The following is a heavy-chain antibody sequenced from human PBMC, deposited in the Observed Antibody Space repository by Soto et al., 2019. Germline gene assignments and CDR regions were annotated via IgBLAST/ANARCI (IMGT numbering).Heavy chain of an antibody. J-gene: IGHJ6*02. CDR1: GFSLTDVRMG. Sequence: QVTLRESGPVLVKPTETLTLTCTVSGFSLTDVRMGVSWVRQPPGKALEWLAHIFSNDVKSYTTSLKRRLTISRDTSKSQVVLTLTNVDPVDTAKYSCARTPSTNSRPFYGMDVWGQWTTFTVSS. CDR2: IFSNDVK. D-gene: IGHD2-8*01. V-gene: IGHV2-26*01. CDR3: ARTPSTNSRPFYGMDV.